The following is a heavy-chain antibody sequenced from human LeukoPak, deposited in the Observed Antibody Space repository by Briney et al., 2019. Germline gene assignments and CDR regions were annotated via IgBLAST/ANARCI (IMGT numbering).Heavy chain of an antibody. J-gene: IGHJ6*02. Sequence: GASVKVSCKASGYTFTSYDINCVRQATGQGLEWMGWMNPNSGNTGYAQKFQGRVTMTRNTSISTAYMELSSLRSEDTAVYYCARDFPYYDILSGYRNYYYGMDVWGQGTTVTVSS. CDR3: ARDFPYYDILSGYRNYYYGMDV. CDR2: MNPNSGNT. V-gene: IGHV1-8*01. CDR1: GYTFTSYD. D-gene: IGHD3-9*01.